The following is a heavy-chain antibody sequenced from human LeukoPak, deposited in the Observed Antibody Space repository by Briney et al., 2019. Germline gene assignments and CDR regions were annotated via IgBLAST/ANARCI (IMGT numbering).Heavy chain of an antibody. CDR3: ARGDEQWLVSGTFHY. CDR1: GGSASSASYY. V-gene: IGHV4-61*01. CDR2: IYYTGNT. D-gene: IGHD6-19*01. Sequence: SETLSLTCTVSGGSASSASYYCNWIRQPPGKGLEWIGYIYYTGNTNYNPSLKSRVAISVDTSKNQFSLNLNSVTAADTAVYYCARGDEQWLVSGTFHYWGQGTLVTVSS. J-gene: IGHJ4*02.